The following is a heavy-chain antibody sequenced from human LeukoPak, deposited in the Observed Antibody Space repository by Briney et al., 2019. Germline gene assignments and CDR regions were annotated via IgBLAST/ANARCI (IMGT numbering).Heavy chain of an antibody. D-gene: IGHD3-22*01. CDR2: ISGSGDAT. V-gene: IGHV3-23*01. Sequence: GGSLRLSCAGSGFTFSSYAMSWVRQAPGKGLEWVSAISGSGDATYYADSVKGRFTISRDTSKNTLYLQMNSLRAEDTAVYNCAARTTSGSYVWGQGTLVTVSS. J-gene: IGHJ4*02. CDR3: AARTTSGSYV. CDR1: GFTFSSYA.